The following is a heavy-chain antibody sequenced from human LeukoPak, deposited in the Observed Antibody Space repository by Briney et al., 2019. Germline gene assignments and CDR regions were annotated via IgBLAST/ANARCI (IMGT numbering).Heavy chain of an antibody. J-gene: IGHJ4*02. CDR1: GFTFSSYW. Sequence: GGSLRLSCAASGFTFSSYWMHWVRQAPGKGLVWVSRINSDGSNTSYADSVKGRFTISRDNAKNTLYLQMNSLRAEDTAVYYCASIAVDTAIDPHLNWGQGTLVTVSS. D-gene: IGHD5-18*01. V-gene: IGHV3-74*01. CDR2: INSDGSNT. CDR3: ASIAVDTAIDPHLN.